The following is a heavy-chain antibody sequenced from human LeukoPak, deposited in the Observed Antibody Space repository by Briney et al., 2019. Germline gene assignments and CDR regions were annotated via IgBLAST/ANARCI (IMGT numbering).Heavy chain of an antibody. J-gene: IGHJ4*02. Sequence: SETLSLTCAVSGASISSYCWSWIRQPPGKGLEWIGYIYYSGSTNFHPSLKSRVTISLDTSKNRFSLKLSSVTAADTAVYYCARGGVYFDYWGQGTLVTVSS. CDR1: GASISSYC. V-gene: IGHV4-59*01. CDR3: ARGGVYFDY. CDR2: IYYSGST.